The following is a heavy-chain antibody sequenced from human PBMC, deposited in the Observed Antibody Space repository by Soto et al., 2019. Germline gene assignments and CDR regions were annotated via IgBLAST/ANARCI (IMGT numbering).Heavy chain of an antibody. CDR3: ARENVAAPSGMDV. CDR1: GYRFTSYW. Sequence: PWESLKISCKGSGYRFTSYWIGWVRQMPGKGLEWMRIIYPGDSDTRYSPSFQGQVTISADKSINTAYLQWSSLKASDTAMYYCARENVAAPSGMDVWGQGTTVTVSS. J-gene: IGHJ6*02. V-gene: IGHV5-51*01. D-gene: IGHD6-6*01. CDR2: IYPGDSDT.